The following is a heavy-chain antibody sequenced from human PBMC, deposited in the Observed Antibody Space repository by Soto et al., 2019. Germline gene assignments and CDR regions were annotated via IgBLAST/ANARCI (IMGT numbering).Heavy chain of an antibody. J-gene: IGHJ5*02. CDR1: KYIFSELS. D-gene: IGHD3-22*01. CDR3: AADGPRTNYYDTDGYRA. CDR2: FDPEDGEI. V-gene: IGHV1-24*01. Sequence: ASVKVSCKVSKYIFSELSMYWVRQAPGKGLEWMGGFDPEDGEIIYAQNFQGRVTMTEDTATDTAYMELRSLRLEDTAVYYCAADGPRTNYYDTDGYRAWGQGTLVTVSS.